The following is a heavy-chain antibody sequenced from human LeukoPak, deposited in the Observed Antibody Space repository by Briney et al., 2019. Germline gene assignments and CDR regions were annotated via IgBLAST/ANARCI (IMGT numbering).Heavy chain of an antibody. D-gene: IGHD3-10*01. CDR2: ITSSGTNI. J-gene: IGHJ4*02. Sequence: GGSLRLSCAASGFTFSDYYMSWIRQTPGKGPEWLSYITSSGTNIYYADSVKGRFTVSRDNAKNSLYLQMNSLKAEDTAVYYCARQWFGDYWGQGTLVTVSS. V-gene: IGHV3-11*01. CDR3: ARQWFGDY. CDR1: GFTFSDYY.